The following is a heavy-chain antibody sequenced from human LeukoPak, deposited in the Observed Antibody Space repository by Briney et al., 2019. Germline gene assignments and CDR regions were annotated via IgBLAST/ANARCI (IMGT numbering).Heavy chain of an antibody. V-gene: IGHV3-74*01. J-gene: IGHJ5*02. CDR3: ARSRGAVGTMLENWCDP. CDR2: INGDESST. Sequence: PGVSLRLSCVASGFTFSNYWMHWVRQAPGKGLVWVSRINGDESSTNYVDSVKGRFTISRDNAKNTLYLQMNSLRAEDTAVYYCARSRGAVGTMLENWCDPWGQGTLVTVSS. CDR1: GFTFSNYW. D-gene: IGHD6-13*01.